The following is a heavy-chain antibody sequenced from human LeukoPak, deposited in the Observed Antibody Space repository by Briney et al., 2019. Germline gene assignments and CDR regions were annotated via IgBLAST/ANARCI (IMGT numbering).Heavy chain of an antibody. CDR1: GFTFSSYE. J-gene: IGHJ4*02. CDR3: ARGGGLCSGGSCLYFDY. Sequence: PGGSLRLSCAAPGFTFSSYEMNWVRQAPGKGLEWVSYIISSGSTIYYADSVKGRFTISRDNAKDSLYLQMNSLRAEDTAVYYCARGGGLCSGGSCLYFDYWGQGTLVTVSS. V-gene: IGHV3-48*03. CDR2: IISSGSTI. D-gene: IGHD2-15*01.